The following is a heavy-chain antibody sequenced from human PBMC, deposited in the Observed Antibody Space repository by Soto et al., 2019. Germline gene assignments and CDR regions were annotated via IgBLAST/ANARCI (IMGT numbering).Heavy chain of an antibody. Sequence: PGGSLRLSCAASGFTFSSYAMHWVRQAPGKGLEYVSAISSNGGSTYYANSVKGRFTISRDNSKNTLYLQMGSLRAEDMAVYYCARAPLIAAAGTLAEYFQHWGQGTLVTVSS. V-gene: IGHV3-64*01. J-gene: IGHJ1*01. D-gene: IGHD6-13*01. CDR3: ARAPLIAAAGTLAEYFQH. CDR1: GFTFSSYA. CDR2: ISSNGGST.